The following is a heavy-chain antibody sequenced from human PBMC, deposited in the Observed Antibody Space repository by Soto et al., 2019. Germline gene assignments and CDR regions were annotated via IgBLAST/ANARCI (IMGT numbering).Heavy chain of an antibody. Sequence: SVKVSCKASGGTFGSYAISWVRQAPGQGLEWMGGIIPIFGTANYAQKFQGRVTITADESTSTAYMELSSLRSEETAVYYCPRKYGHSYASNWLDPWGQGTLVTVYS. J-gene: IGHJ5*02. CDR2: IIPIFGTA. D-gene: IGHD5-18*01. CDR3: PRKYGHSYASNWLDP. CDR1: GGTFGSYA. V-gene: IGHV1-69*13.